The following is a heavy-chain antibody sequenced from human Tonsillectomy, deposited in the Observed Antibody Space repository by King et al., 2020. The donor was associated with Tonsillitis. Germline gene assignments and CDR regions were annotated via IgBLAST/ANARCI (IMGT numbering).Heavy chain of an antibody. V-gene: IGHV1-46*03. CDR3: SRVAEWELLRGYYYYGMDV. Sequence: VQLVESGAEVKKPGASVKVSCKASGYTFSSHYMHWVRQAPGQGLEWMGIINPSGGDTSYAQKFQGRVTMTRDTSTSTVYMELSSLKSEDTAVYYCSRVAEWELLRGYYYYGMDVWGQGTTVTVSS. CDR2: INPSGGDT. CDR1: GYTFSSHY. J-gene: IGHJ6*02. D-gene: IGHD1-26*01.